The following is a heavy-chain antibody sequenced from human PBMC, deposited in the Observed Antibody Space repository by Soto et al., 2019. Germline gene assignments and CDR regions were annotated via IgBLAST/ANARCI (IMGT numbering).Heavy chain of an antibody. CDR1: GFTFSSYA. CDR2: ISGSGGST. V-gene: IGHV3-23*01. J-gene: IGHJ3*02. CDR3: AKGRERWLQPDAFDI. D-gene: IGHD5-12*01. Sequence: GGSLRLSCAASGFTFSSYAMSWVRQAPGKGLEWVSAISGSGGSTYYADSVKGRFTISRDNSKNTLYLQMNSLRAEDTAFYYCAKGRERWLQPDAFDIWRQGTMDPFSS.